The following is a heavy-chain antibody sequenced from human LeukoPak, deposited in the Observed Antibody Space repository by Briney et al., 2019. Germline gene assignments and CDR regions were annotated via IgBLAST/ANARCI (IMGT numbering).Heavy chain of an antibody. J-gene: IGHJ4*02. D-gene: IGHD3-22*01. CDR1: GFTCSSYW. CDR3: ARGDYYDSSGYYCMPY. V-gene: IGHV3-74*01. CDR2: INSDGSST. Sequence: RRSLRLSCAASGFTCSSYWMHWVRQAPRKGLVWVSRINSDGSSTSYADSVKGRFTSSRDNAKNTLYLQMNSLRAEDTAVYYCARGDYYDSSGYYCMPYWGQGTLVSVSS.